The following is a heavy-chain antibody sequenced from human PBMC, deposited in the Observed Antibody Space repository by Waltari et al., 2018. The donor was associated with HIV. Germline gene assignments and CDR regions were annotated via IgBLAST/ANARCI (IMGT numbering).Heavy chain of an antibody. CDR2: INHSGST. CDR3: ARRYDSSGSLDY. CDR1: GGSFSGYY. J-gene: IGHJ4*02. V-gene: IGHV4-34*01. D-gene: IGHD3-22*01. Sequence: QVQLQQWGAGLLKPSETLSLTCAVYGGSFSGYYWSWIRQPPGKGLEWIGEINHSGSTNYNPSLKSRVTISVDTSKNQFSLKLSSVTAADTAVYYCARRYDSSGSLDYWGQGTLVTVSS.